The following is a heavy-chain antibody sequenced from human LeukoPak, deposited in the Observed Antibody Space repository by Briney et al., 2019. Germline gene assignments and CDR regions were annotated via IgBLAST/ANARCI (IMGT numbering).Heavy chain of an antibody. V-gene: IGHV4-39*07. CDR2: IYYSGST. Sequence: PSETLSLTCTVSGGSISSSSYYWGWIRQPPGKGLEWIGSIYYSGSTYYNPSLKSRVTISVDTSKNQFSLKLSSVTAADTAAYYCARDVSRWLVHDFDYWGQGTLVTVSS. CDR3: ARDVSRWLVHDFDY. J-gene: IGHJ4*02. CDR1: GGSISSSSYY. D-gene: IGHD6-19*01.